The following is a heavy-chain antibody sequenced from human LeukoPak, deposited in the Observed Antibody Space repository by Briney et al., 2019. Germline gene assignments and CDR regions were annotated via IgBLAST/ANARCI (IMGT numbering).Heavy chain of an antibody. Sequence: GESLKIACKASGYTFITYWIGWVRQMPGKGLEWMGIIYPGDSNTRYSPSFQGQVTISADKSITTAYLQWNSLKASDTAMYYCARPDDYGGKPSAFDIWGQGTVVTV. CDR1: GYTFITYW. D-gene: IGHD4-23*01. J-gene: IGHJ3*02. CDR2: IYPGDSNT. V-gene: IGHV5-51*01. CDR3: ARPDDYGGKPSAFDI.